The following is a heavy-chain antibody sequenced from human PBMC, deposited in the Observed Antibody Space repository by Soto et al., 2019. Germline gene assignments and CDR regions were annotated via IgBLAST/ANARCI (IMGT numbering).Heavy chain of an antibody. Sequence: QVQLQESGPGLVKPSQTLSLTCTVSGGSISSGGYYWSWIRQHPGKGLEWIGYIYYSGSTYYNPSLKSRVTISVDMSKNQFSLKLSSVTAADTAVYYCARAHYYDCSGEIDYWGQGTLVTVSS. J-gene: IGHJ4*02. CDR1: GGSISSGGYY. V-gene: IGHV4-31*03. D-gene: IGHD3-22*01. CDR2: IYYSGST. CDR3: ARAHYYDCSGEIDY.